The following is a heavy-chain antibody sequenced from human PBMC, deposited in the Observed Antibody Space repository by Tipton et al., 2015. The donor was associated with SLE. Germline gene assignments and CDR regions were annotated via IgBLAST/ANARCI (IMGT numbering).Heavy chain of an antibody. D-gene: IGHD1-26*01. Sequence: GSLRLSCAASGFTFSDLAIQWVRQAPGKGLEWVGRIRSKPKNYATDYAASVMGRFTFSRDDSKNTAYLQMNSLNIGDTAVYYCAILLGVPAWGQVTLVTVSS. CDR1: GFTFSDLA. V-gene: IGHV3-73*01. J-gene: IGHJ5*02. CDR2: IRSKPKNYAT. CDR3: AILLGVPA.